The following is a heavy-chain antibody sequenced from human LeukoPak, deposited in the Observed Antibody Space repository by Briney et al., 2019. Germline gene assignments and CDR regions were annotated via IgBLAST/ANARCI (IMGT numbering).Heavy chain of an antibody. D-gene: IGHD2-2*01. J-gene: IGHJ6*03. V-gene: IGHV3-72*01. CDR1: GGSISSSSYY. Sequence: LSLTCTVSGGSISSSSYYWGWIRQPPGKGLEWVGRTRNKASSYSTEYAASVKGRFTISRDDSQNSLYLQMNSLKTEDTAVYYCVRDSKNYYLDVWGKGTTVTVSS. CDR3: VRDSKNYYLDV. CDR2: TRNKASSYST.